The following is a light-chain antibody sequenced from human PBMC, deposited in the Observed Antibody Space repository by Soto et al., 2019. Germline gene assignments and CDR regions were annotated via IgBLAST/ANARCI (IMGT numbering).Light chain of an antibody. V-gene: IGLV1-44*01. CDR1: SSNIGSNT. J-gene: IGLJ2*01. CDR3: TAWDDSLNGLV. Sequence: QSVLTQPPSASGTPGQRVTIYCSGSSSNIGSNTVNWYQQLPGTAPKLLMYSNNQRPSGVPDRFSGSKSGTSASLAISGLQSEDGADYYCTAWDDSLNGLVFGGGTKLTVL. CDR2: SNN.